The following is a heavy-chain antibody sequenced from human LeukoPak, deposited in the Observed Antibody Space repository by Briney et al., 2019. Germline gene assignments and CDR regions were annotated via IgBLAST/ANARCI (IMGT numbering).Heavy chain of an antibody. J-gene: IGHJ3*02. CDR2: ISSSSSYI. Sequence: GGSLRLSCAASGFTFSSYSMNWVRQAPGKGLEWVSSISSSSSYIYYADSVKGRFTISRDNAKNSLYLQMNSLRAEDTAVYDCARDSRGEGRAAAGRGAFDIWGQGTMVTVSS. CDR1: GFTFSSYS. V-gene: IGHV3-21*01. CDR3: ARDSRGEGRAAAGRGAFDI. D-gene: IGHD6-13*01.